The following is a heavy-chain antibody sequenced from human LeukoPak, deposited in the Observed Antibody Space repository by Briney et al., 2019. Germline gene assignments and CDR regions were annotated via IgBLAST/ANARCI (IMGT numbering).Heavy chain of an antibody. CDR1: GGSFSGYY. J-gene: IGHJ4*02. V-gene: IGHV4-34*01. CDR2: INHSGST. D-gene: IGHD3-22*01. Sequence: SETLSLTCAVYGGSFSGYYWSWIRQPPGKGLEWIGEINHSGSTNYNPSLKSRVTISVDTSKNQFSLKLSSVTAADTAVYYCASHTYYYDSSGPFDYWGQGTLATVSS. CDR3: ASHTYYYDSSGPFDY.